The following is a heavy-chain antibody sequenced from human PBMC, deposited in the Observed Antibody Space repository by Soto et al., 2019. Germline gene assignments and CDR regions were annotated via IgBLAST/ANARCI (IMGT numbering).Heavy chain of an antibody. CDR2: IYYSGST. CDR1: GGSISSGGYY. D-gene: IGHD1-26*01. Sequence: PSETLSLTCTVSGGSISSGGYYWSWIRQHPGKGLEWIGYIYYSGSTYYNPSLKSRVTISVDTSKNQFSLKLSSVTAADTAVYYCARVIRELVWFDHWGQGTLVTVSS. V-gene: IGHV4-31*03. J-gene: IGHJ5*02. CDR3: ARVIRELVWFDH.